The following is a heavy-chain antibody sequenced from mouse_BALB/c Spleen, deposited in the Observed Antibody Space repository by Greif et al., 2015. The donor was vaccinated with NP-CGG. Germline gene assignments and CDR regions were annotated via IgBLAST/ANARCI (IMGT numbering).Heavy chain of an antibody. J-gene: IGHJ4*01. CDR1: GYTFTSYN. Sequence: QVQLKQSGAELVKPGASVKMSCKASGYTFTSYNMHWVKQTPGQGLEWIGAIYPGNGDTSYNQKFKGKATLTADKSSSTAYMQLSSLTSEDSAVYYCQITTTAVDYWGQGTSVTVSS. V-gene: IGHV1-12*01. D-gene: IGHD2-4*01. CDR2: IYPGNGDT. CDR3: QITTTAVDY.